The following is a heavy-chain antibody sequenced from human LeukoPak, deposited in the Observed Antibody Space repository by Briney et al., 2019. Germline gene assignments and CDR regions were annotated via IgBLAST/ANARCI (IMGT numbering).Heavy chain of an antibody. CDR2: IYPGDSDT. J-gene: IGHJ5*02. V-gene: IGHV5-51*01. Sequence: GESLKISCKGSGYSFTSYWIGWVRQMPGKGLEWMGIIYPGDSDTRYSPSFQGQVTISADKSISTAYLQWSSLKASDTAMYYCCRGGVLLEWLSYQFDPWGQGTLVTVSS. CDR1: GYSFTSYW. D-gene: IGHD3-3*01. CDR3: CRGGVLLEWLSYQFDP.